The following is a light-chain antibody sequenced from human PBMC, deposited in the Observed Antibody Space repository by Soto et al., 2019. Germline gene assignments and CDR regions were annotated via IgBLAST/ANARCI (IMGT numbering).Light chain of an antibody. CDR2: RDT. CDR3: QVWDSSTVV. CDR1: NIGSKN. V-gene: IGLV3-9*01. Sequence: SYELTQPLSVSVALGQTARITCGGNNIGSKNVHWYQQKPGQPPVLVIYRDTNRPSGIPERFSGSNSGNTATLTISRAQAGDEADYYCQVWDSSTVVFGGGTKLNVL. J-gene: IGLJ2*01.